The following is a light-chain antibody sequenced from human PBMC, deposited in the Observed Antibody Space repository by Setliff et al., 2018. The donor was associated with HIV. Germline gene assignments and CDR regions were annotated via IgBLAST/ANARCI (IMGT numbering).Light chain of an antibody. CDR1: SSDVGGYNY. Sequence: QSVLAQPRSVSGSPGQSVTISCTGTSSDVGGYNYVSWYQQFPGKAPKLMIYDVSKRPSGVPDRFSGSKSGNTASLTISGPQAEDEADYYCCSYAGSYRVFGTGTKVTVL. J-gene: IGLJ1*01. V-gene: IGLV2-11*01. CDR3: CSYAGSYRV. CDR2: DVS.